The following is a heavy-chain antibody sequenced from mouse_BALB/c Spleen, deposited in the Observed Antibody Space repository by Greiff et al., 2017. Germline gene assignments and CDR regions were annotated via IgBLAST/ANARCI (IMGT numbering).Heavy chain of an antibody. CDR1: GFTFSSFG. V-gene: IGHV5-17*02. J-gene: IGHJ2*01. CDR3: ARDGGYYFDY. CDR2: ISSGSSTI. D-gene: IGHD1-2*01. Sequence: EVKLMESGGGLVQPGGSRKLSCAASGFTFSSFGMHWVRQAPEKGLEWVAYISSGSSTIYYADTVKGRFTISRDNPKNTLFLQMTSLRSEDTAMYYCARDGGYYFDYWGQGTTLTVSS.